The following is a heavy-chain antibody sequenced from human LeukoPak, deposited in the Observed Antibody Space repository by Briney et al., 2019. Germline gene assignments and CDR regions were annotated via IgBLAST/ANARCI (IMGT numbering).Heavy chain of an antibody. D-gene: IGHD3-16*01. CDR2: ISGLSTHI. V-gene: IGHV3-69-1*02. J-gene: IGHJ4*02. CDR3: GRAFPPLRTSSAGEL. Sequence: PGGSLRLSCSASGFTFSDYDMNWVRQAPGKGLEWVSSISGLSTHIYYGDSVKGRFSISRDNDKNSVYLQMNSLGVEDTAIYYCGRAFPPLRTSSAGELGGQGIRVTVSS. CDR1: GFTFSDYD.